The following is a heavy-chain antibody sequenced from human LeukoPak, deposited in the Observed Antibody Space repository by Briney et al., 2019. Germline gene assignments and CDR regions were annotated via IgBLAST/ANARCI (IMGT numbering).Heavy chain of an antibody. D-gene: IGHD1-26*01. V-gene: IGHV1-46*01. CDR3: ARVLVRGSYYHPYFDY. J-gene: IGHJ4*02. Sequence: ASVKVSCKASGYTFTSYYMPWVRQAPGQGLEWMGIINPSGGSTSYAQKFQGRVTMTRDTSTSTVYMELSSLRSEDTAVYYCARVLVRGSYYHPYFDYWGQGTLVTVSS. CDR1: GYTFTSYY. CDR2: INPSGGST.